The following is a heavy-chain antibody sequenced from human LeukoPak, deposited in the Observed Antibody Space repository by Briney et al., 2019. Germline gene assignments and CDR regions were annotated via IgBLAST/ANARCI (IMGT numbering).Heavy chain of an antibody. CDR2: INNDGRST. D-gene: IGHD6-13*01. V-gene: IGHV3-74*01. Sequence: GSLRLSCAASGFTFSSYWMHWVRQAPGKGLVGVSRINNDGRSTNYADSVKGRFTISRDNAKNSLYLQMNSLKPEDTAVYYCARVAEAAALDSWGQGTLVTVSS. J-gene: IGHJ4*02. CDR1: GFTFSSYW. CDR3: ARVAEAAALDS.